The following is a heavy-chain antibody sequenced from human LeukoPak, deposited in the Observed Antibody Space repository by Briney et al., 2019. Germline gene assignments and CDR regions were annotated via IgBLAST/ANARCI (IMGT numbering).Heavy chain of an antibody. V-gene: IGHV3-7*01. CDR3: AKTGERDY. CDR1: GFTFNKSW. D-gene: IGHD7-27*01. Sequence: GGSLRLSCAASGFTFNKSWMSWVRQAPGKGPEWVANIKEDGTQKYYVDSVRGRFTISRDNAENSLYLQMSSLRDEDTAVYYRAKTGERDYWGRGTLVTVSS. CDR2: IKEDGTQK. J-gene: IGHJ4*02.